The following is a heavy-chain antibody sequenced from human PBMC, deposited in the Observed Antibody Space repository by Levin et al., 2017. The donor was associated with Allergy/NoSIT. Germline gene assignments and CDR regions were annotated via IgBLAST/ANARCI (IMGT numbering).Heavy chain of an antibody. V-gene: IGHV3-30*18. CDR3: AKDPTPTSGWLDY. CDR1: EFTFSSYG. CDR2: ISYDGSNK. Sequence: GESLKISCAASEFTFSSYGMHWVRQAPGKGLEWVAVISYDGSNKYYADSVKGRFTISRDNSKNTLYLQMNSLRAEDTAVYYCAKDPTPTSGWLDYWGQGTLVTVSS. D-gene: IGHD6-19*01. J-gene: IGHJ4*02.